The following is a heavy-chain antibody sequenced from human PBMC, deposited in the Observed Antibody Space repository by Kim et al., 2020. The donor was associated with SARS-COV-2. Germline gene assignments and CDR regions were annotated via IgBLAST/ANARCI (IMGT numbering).Heavy chain of an antibody. J-gene: IGHJ4*02. D-gene: IGHD3-22*01. Sequence: GGSLRLSCAASGFTFSGSAMHWVRQASGKGLEWVGRIRSKVNSYATAYAASVKGRFTISREDSKNTAYLQINSLKTEDTAVYYCTRSSDESSGYYYLGVYWGQGTLVTVSS. CDR2: IRSKVNSYAT. V-gene: IGHV3-73*01. CDR1: GFTFSGSA. CDR3: TRSSDESSGYYYLGVY.